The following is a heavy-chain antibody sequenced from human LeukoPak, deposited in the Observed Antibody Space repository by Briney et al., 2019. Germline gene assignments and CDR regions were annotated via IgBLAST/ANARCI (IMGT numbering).Heavy chain of an antibody. V-gene: IGHV4-61*01. CDR1: GGSISSGSYY. D-gene: IGHD4-11*01. Sequence: SETLSLTCTVSGGSISSGSYYWTWIRQPPGKGLEWIGHTFNSGSTNYNPSLKSRVTISVDTSKNQFSLKLSSVTAADTAVYYCARDYSNHGFDPWGQGTLVTVSS. CDR3: ARDYSNHGFDP. CDR2: TFNSGST. J-gene: IGHJ5*02.